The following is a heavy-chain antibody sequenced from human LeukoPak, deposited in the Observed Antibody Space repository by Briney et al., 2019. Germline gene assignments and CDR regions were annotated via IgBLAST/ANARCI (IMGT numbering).Heavy chain of an antibody. J-gene: IGHJ4*02. CDR1: GGTFSSYA. D-gene: IGHD3-22*01. Sequence: VASVKVSCXASGGTFSSYAISWVRQAPGQGLEWMGWISAYNGNTNYAQKLQGRVTMTTDTSTSTAYMELRSLRSDDTAVYYCARARPVDNVIVDSEGFDYWGPGTLVTVSS. V-gene: IGHV1-18*01. CDR3: ARARPVDNVIVDSEGFDY. CDR2: ISAYNGNT.